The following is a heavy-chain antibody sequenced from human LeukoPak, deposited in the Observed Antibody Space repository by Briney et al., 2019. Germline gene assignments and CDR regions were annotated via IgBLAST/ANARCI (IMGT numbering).Heavy chain of an antibody. CDR1: GGSISTYY. CDR3: AREEALGSGSFDY. D-gene: IGHD1-26*01. V-gene: IGHV4-59*01. J-gene: IGHJ4*02. Sequence: PSETLSLTCTVSGGSISTYYWSWLRQPPGQGLEWIGYIYYSGSTSYNPSLKSRVTISVDTSKNQFSLKLSSVTAADTAVYYCAREEALGSGSFDYWGQGTLVTVSS. CDR2: IYYSGST.